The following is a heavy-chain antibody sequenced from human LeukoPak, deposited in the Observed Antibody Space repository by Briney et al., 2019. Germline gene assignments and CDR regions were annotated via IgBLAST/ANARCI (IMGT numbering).Heavy chain of an antibody. V-gene: IGHV4-34*01. Sequence: SETLSLTCVVYGGSFSGFYWNWIRQPPGGGLEWIGEINHGGHTNYNPSLTGRVTISLDTSENQFSLKLSSVTAADTAVYYCAQLERRTAFDIWGQGTLVTVSS. D-gene: IGHD3-3*01. CDR1: GGSFSGFY. J-gene: IGHJ3*02. CDR2: INHGGHT. CDR3: AQLERRTAFDI.